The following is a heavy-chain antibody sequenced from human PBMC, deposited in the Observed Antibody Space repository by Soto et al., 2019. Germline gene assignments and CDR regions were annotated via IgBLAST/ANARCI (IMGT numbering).Heavy chain of an antibody. J-gene: IGHJ4*02. CDR1: GGSFSGYY. Sequence: PSETLSLTCAVYGGSFSGYYWSWIRQPPGKGLEWVGEINHSGSTNYNPSLKSRVTISVDTSKNQFSLKLSSVTAADTAVYYCASVRPSSGYYLFDYWGQGTLVTVSS. D-gene: IGHD3-22*01. CDR2: INHSGST. V-gene: IGHV4-34*01. CDR3: ASVRPSSGYYLFDY.